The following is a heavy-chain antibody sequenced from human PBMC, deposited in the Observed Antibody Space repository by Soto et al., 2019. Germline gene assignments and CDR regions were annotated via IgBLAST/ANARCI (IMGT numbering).Heavy chain of an antibody. Sequence: ASVKVSCKASGYTFTSYGISWVRQAPGQGLEWMGWISAYNGNTNYAQKLQGRVTMTTDTSTSTAYMELRSLRSDDTAVYYCARSTYYYGSGSYRSRFDPWGQGTLVTVSS. V-gene: IGHV1-18*01. D-gene: IGHD3-10*01. CDR1: GYTFTSYG. CDR3: ARSTYYYGSGSYRSRFDP. J-gene: IGHJ5*02. CDR2: ISAYNGNT.